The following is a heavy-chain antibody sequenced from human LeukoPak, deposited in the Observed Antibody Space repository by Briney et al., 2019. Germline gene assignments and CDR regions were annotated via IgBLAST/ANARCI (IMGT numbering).Heavy chain of an antibody. J-gene: IGHJ4*02. D-gene: IGHD6-13*01. CDR1: GGTFSSYA. V-gene: IGHV1-69*04. Sequence: SVKVSCKASGGTFSSYAISWVRQAPGQGLEWMGRIIPILGIANYAQKFQGRVTITTDKSTSTAYMELSSLRSEDTAVYYCAREPSIAAAEYFDYWGQGTLVTVSS. CDR3: AREPSIAAAEYFDY. CDR2: IIPILGIA.